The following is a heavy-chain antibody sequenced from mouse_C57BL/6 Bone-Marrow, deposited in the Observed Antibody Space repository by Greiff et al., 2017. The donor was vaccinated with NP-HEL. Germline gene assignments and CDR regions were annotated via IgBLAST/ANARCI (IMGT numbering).Heavy chain of an antibody. Sequence: VQGVESGAELARPGASVKLSCKASGYTFTSYGISWVKQRTGQGLEWIGEIYPRSGNTYYNEKFKGKATLTADKSSSTAYMELRSLTSEDSAVYFCGASSYWYFDVWGTGTTVTVSS. J-gene: IGHJ1*03. CDR1: GYTFTSYG. V-gene: IGHV1-81*01. D-gene: IGHD1-1*01. CDR3: GASSYWYFDV. CDR2: IYPRSGNT.